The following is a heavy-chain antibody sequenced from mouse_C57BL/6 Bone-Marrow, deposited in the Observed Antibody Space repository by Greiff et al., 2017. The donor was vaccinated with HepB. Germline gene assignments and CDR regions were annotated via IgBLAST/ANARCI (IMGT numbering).Heavy chain of an antibody. CDR2: IDPETGGT. V-gene: IGHV1-15*01. CDR3: RRGDFDY. Sequence: VKLMESGAELVRPGASVTLSCKASGYTFTDYEMHWVKQTPVHGLEWIGAIDPETGGTAYNQKFKGKAILTADKSSSTAYMELRSLTSEDSAVYYCRRGDFDYWGQGTTLTVSS. CDR1: GYTFTDYE. J-gene: IGHJ2*01.